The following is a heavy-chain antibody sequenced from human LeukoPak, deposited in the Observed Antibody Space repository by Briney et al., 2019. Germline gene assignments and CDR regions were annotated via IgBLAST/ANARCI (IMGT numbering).Heavy chain of an antibody. CDR3: ARDPSGGDY. V-gene: IGHV3-21*01. D-gene: IGHD3-10*01. CDR2: ISSSSSYM. Sequence: GGSLRLSCAASGFTFSTHDVNWVRQAPGKGLEWVSSISSSSSYMYYADSVKGRFTISRDNAKNSLYLQMNSLRAEDTAVYYCARDPSGGDYWGQGTLVTVSS. CDR1: GFTFSTHD. J-gene: IGHJ4*02.